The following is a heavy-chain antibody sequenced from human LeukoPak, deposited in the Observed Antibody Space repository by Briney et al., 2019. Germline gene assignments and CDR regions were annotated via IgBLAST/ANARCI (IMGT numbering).Heavy chain of an antibody. J-gene: IGHJ6*03. Sequence: SETLSLTCTVSGGSISSGSYYWSWIRQPAGKGLEWIGRIYTSGSTNYNPSLKSRVTISVDTSKNQFSLKLSSVTAADTAVYYCARTIKGAALHPGIAAAGATAYYYYYYMDVWGKGTTVTISS. CDR2: IYTSGST. D-gene: IGHD6-13*01. CDR3: ARTIKGAALHPGIAAAGATAYYYYYYMDV. CDR1: GGSISSGSYY. V-gene: IGHV4-61*02.